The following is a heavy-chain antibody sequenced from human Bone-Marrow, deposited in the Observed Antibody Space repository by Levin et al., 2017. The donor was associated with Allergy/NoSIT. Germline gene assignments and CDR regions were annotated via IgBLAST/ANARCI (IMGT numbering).Heavy chain of an antibody. CDR2: ISGSAGST. V-gene: IGHV3-23*01. CDR3: AKGHVSGGNSVVFDY. Sequence: GESLKISCAASGFTFSSYAMSWVRQAPGKGLEWVSGISGSAGSTEYADSVKGRFTISRDNSRNTLYLQMNSLRADDTAVYYCAKGHVSGGNSVVFDYWGQGTLVTVSS. CDR1: GFTFSSYA. D-gene: IGHD4-23*01. J-gene: IGHJ4*02.